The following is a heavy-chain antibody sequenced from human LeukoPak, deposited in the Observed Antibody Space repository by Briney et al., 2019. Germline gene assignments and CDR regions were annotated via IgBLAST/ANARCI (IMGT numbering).Heavy chain of an antibody. V-gene: IGHV3-23*01. D-gene: IGHD6-19*01. Sequence: PGGSLRLSCAASGFTFSSYAMSWVRQAPGKGLEWVSAISGSGGSTYYADSVKGGFTISRDNSKNTLYLQMNSLRAEDTAVYYCAKTYSSGWSSAEYFQHWGQGTLVTVSS. J-gene: IGHJ1*01. CDR1: GFTFSSYA. CDR3: AKTYSSGWSSAEYFQH. CDR2: ISGSGGST.